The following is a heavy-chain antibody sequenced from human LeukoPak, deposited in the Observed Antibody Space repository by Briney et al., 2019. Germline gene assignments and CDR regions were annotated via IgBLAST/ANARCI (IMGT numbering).Heavy chain of an antibody. CDR2: IYTSGST. CDR1: GGSISSYY. V-gene: IGHV4-4*07. Sequence: KTSETLSLTCTVSGGSISSYYWNWIRHPAGEGLECSGCIYTSGSTNYHPSLKSRVTMSVDTSKNQFSLKLTSVTAADTAVYYCARVLNYYGSGDYSDHWGQGTLVTVSS. J-gene: IGHJ4*02. CDR3: ARVLNYYGSGDYSDH. D-gene: IGHD3-10*01.